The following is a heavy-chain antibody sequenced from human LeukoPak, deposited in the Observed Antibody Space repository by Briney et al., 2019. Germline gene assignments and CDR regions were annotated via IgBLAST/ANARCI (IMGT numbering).Heavy chain of an antibody. D-gene: IGHD3-10*01. Sequence: GGSLRLSCAASGFTFSTYWMHWVRQAPGKGLVWVSRTNSDGSRTDYADSVKGRFTISRDNAENTLYLQMNSLRVEDTAVYYCAGDRGINMVRGVIDYWGQGTLVTVSS. CDR1: GFTFSTYW. CDR2: TNSDGSRT. J-gene: IGHJ4*02. V-gene: IGHV3-74*01. CDR3: AGDRGINMVRGVIDY.